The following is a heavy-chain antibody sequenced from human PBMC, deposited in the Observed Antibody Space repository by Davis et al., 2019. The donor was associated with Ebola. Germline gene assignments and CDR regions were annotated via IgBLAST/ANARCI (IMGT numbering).Heavy chain of an antibody. CDR3: AISSGYYYYYFDY. CDR1: GFTFTNYD. V-gene: IGHV3-48*03. D-gene: IGHD3-22*01. J-gene: IGHJ4*02. CDR2: LSTSGDTI. Sequence: GGSLRLSCAASGFTFTNYDMNWVRQVPGKGLEWVSHLSTSGDTIYYADSVKGRFTISRDNAKNSLYLQMNSLRAEDTAVYYWAISSGYYYYYFDYWDQGTLVTVSS.